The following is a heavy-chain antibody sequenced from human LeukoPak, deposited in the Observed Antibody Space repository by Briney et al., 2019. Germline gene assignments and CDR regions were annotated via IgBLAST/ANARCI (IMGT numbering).Heavy chain of an antibody. Sequence: GGSLRLSCAASGFTFSSYSMNWVRQAPGKGLEWVSSISSSSSYIYYADSVKGRFTISRDNAKNSLYLQMNSLRAEDTAVYYCARELTTVTSIDYWGQGTLVTVSS. V-gene: IGHV3-21*01. CDR3: ARELTTVTSIDY. J-gene: IGHJ4*02. CDR2: ISSSSSYI. CDR1: GFTFSSYS. D-gene: IGHD4-17*01.